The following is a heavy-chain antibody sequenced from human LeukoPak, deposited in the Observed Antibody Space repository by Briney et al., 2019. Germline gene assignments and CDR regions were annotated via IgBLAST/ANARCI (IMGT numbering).Heavy chain of an antibody. CDR1: GYTFTNYY. CDR3: ARGTAPGPYYYYYMDV. D-gene: IGHD5-18*01. V-gene: IGHV1-46*01. Sequence: ASVKVSCKASGYTFTNYYIHWVRQAPGQGLEWMGLINPGGDNTNYAQNFQGRVTITRNTSISTAYMELSSLRSEDTAVYYCARGTAPGPYYYYYMDVWGKGTTVTVSS. J-gene: IGHJ6*03. CDR2: INPGGDNT.